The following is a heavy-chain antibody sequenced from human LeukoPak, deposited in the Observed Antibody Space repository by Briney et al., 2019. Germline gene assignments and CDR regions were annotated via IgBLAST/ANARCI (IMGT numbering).Heavy chain of an antibody. CDR1: GGSFSGYH. J-gene: IGHJ3*02. D-gene: IGHD3-10*01. V-gene: IGHV4-34*01. Sequence: SETLSLTCAVYGGSFSGYHWSWICQPPGKGLEWIGEINHSGSTNYNPSLKSRVTISVDTSKNQFSLKLSSVTAADTAVYYCARPPPYYYGSGSYETFGIWGQGTMVTVSS. CDR2: INHSGST. CDR3: ARPPPYYYGSGSYETFGI.